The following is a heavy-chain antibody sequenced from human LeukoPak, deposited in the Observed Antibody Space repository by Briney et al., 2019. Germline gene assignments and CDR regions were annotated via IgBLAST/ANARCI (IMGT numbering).Heavy chain of an antibody. J-gene: IGHJ6*02. CDR2: ISGDGGST. Sequence: PGGSLRLSCAASGFTVSSNYMSWVRQAPGKGLEWVSLISGDGGSTYYADSVKGRFTISRDNSKNSLYLQMNSLRTEDTALYYCAKEPSGGMDVWGQGTTVTVSS. CDR3: AKEPSGGMDV. CDR1: GFTVSSNY. V-gene: IGHV3-43*02.